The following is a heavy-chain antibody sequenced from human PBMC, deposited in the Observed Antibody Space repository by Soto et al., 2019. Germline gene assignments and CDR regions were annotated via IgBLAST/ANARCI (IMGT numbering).Heavy chain of an antibody. J-gene: IGHJ6*02. V-gene: IGHV1-2*02. CDR1: GYTFTGHY. CDR2: INIYSGDT. D-gene: IGHD6-13*01. CDR3: AKVLLAAVGRNYYYGMDV. Sequence: QVHLEQSGAEVKKPGASVRVSCKASGYTFTGHYMHWVRQAPGQGLEWMGWINIYSGDTNYAQKFQGRVTMTRDTAINTVYLDLNSLRSDDTAVYYCAKVLLAAVGRNYYYGMDVWGQGTTIIASS.